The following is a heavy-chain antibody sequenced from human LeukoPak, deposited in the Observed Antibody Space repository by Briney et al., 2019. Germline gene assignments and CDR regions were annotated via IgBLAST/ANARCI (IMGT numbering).Heavy chain of an antibody. D-gene: IGHD3-10*01. V-gene: IGHV1-69*05. J-gene: IGHJ4*02. Sequence: ASVKVSCKASGGTFSSYAISWVRQAPGQGLEWMGGIIPIFGTANYAQKFQGRVTITTDESTSTAYMELSSLRSEDTAVYYCASTMVRGVSDYWGQGTLVTVSS. CDR3: ASTMVRGVSDY. CDR2: IIPIFGTA. CDR1: GGTFSSYA.